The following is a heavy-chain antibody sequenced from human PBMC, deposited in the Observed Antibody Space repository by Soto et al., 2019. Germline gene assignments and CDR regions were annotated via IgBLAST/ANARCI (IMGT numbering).Heavy chain of an antibody. CDR2: INHSGST. V-gene: IGHV4-34*01. CDR3: AKDKITGLFDY. Sequence: PSETLSLTCAVYGGSFSGYYWTWIRQPPGTGLEWIGEINHSGSTNYNPSLKSRVTISVDTSKNQFSLKLTSVTAADTAVYYCAKDKITGLFDYWGQRTLVPVSS. D-gene: IGHD2-8*02. J-gene: IGHJ4*02. CDR1: GGSFSGYY.